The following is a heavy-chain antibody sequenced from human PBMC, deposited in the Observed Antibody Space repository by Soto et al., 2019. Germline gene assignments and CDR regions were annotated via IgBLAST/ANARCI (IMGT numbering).Heavy chain of an antibody. D-gene: IGHD4-4*01. CDR1: GFSLSTSGVG. J-gene: IGHJ4*02. CDR3: AHSPDRYSPFDY. Sequence: QITLKESGPTLVKPTQTLTLTCTFSGFSLSTSGVGVGWIRQPPGKALEWLALIYWDDDKRYSPSLKSRLAITKDTSKNQVVLTMTNMYPVDTATYCCAHSPDRYSPFDYWGQGTLVTVSS. CDR2: IYWDDDK. V-gene: IGHV2-5*02.